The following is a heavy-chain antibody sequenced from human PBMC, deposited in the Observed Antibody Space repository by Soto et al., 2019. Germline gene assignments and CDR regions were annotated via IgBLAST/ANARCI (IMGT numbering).Heavy chain of an antibody. J-gene: IGHJ5*02. D-gene: IGHD6-19*01. CDR2: ISWNSGTI. Sequence: SLRLSCSASGFTFSDYAMHWVRQAPGKGLEWVSGISWNSGTIDYTDSVKGRFTISRDNAKNSLNLQINSLRAEDTALYYCAKALVVVAGHANWFVPSGQGTTLTVPA. CDR3: AKALVVVAGHANWFVP. V-gene: IGHV3-9*01. CDR1: GFTFSDYA.